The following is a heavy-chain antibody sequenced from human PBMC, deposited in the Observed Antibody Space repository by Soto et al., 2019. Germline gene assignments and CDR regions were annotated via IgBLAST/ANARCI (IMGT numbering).Heavy chain of an antibody. J-gene: IGHJ5*02. Sequence: QVQLVQSGAEVTKPGSSVKVSCKASGGTFRSYAISWVRQAPGQGLEWMGGIIPIFGTANYAQKFQRRVTITADDSTSTAYMALGSLRAEDTAVYYWARGRGSGSWWRWFDPWGKGTLVTVSS. CDR3: ARGRGSGSWWRWFDP. D-gene: IGHD6-13*01. CDR1: GGTFRSYA. V-gene: IGHV1-69*01. CDR2: IIPIFGTA.